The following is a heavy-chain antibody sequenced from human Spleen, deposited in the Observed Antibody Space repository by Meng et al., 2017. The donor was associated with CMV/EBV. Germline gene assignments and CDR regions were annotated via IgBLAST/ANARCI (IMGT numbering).Heavy chain of an antibody. CDR3: ATSMTRAEGWLY. CDR1: GYSISSGYY. V-gene: IGHV4-38-2*02. Sequence: SETLSLTCTVSGYSISSGYYWGWIRQPPGKGLEWIGSIYHSGSTYYNPSLKSRVTISVDTSKNQFSLKLSSVTAADTAVYYCATSMTRAEGWLYWGQGTLVTVS. J-gene: IGHJ4*02. CDR2: IYHSGST. D-gene: IGHD5-12*01.